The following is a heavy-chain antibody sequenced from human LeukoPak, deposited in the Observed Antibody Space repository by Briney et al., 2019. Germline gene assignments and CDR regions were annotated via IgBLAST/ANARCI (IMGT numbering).Heavy chain of an antibody. J-gene: IGHJ4*02. V-gene: IGHV4-31*03. Sequence: PSETLSLTCTVSGGSISSGGYYWGWIRQHPGKGLEWIGYIYYSGSTYYNPSLKSRVTISVDTSKNQFSLKLSSVTAADTAVYYCAREKTVTGYFDYWGQGTLVTVSS. D-gene: IGHD4-17*01. CDR3: AREKTVTGYFDY. CDR2: IYYSGST. CDR1: GGSISSGGYY.